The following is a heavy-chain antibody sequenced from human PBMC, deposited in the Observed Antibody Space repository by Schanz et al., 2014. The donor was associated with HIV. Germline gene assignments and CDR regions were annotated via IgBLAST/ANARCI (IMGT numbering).Heavy chain of an antibody. V-gene: IGHV3-33*01. J-gene: IGHJ6*02. Sequence: QVQLVESGGGVVQPGRPLRLSCAASGFTFRIYGMHWVRQAPGKGLEWVAVIWKDGSNKYYTDSVKGRFTISRDNSKNTLYLQMNSLRAEDTAVYYCARGLGGWFGESLPSGYYYGLDVWGQGTTVTVSS. D-gene: IGHD3-10*01. CDR3: ARGLGGWFGESLPSGYYYGLDV. CDR1: GFTFRIYG. CDR2: IWKDGSNK.